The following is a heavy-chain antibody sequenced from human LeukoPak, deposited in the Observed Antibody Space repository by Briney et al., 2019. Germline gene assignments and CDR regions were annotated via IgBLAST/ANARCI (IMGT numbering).Heavy chain of an antibody. D-gene: IGHD4-17*01. V-gene: IGHV4-34*01. Sequence: SETLSLTCAVYGGSFSGYYWSWIRQPPGKGLEWIGEINHSGSTNYNPSLKSRVTISVDTSKNQFSLKLSSVTAADTAVYYCARGLGRTATTPNYFDYWGQGTLVTVSS. CDR3: ARGLGRTATTPNYFDY. CDR2: INHSGST. J-gene: IGHJ4*02. CDR1: GGSFSGYY.